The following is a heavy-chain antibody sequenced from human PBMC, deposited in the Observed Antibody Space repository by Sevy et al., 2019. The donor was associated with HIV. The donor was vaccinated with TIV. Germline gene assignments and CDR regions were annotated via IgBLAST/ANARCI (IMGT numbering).Heavy chain of an antibody. Sequence: GESLKISCNAPGDTLTNNYMHWVRQAPGQGLEWMGIIDPSGGNTSYAQKFQGRVTRTRDTSTSTLYMDLSSLRSEDTAEYYCVRADPAQHFDSWGQGTLVTVSS. CDR3: VRADPAQHFDS. V-gene: IGHV1-46*01. CDR2: IDPSGGNT. CDR1: GDTLTNNY. J-gene: IGHJ4*02.